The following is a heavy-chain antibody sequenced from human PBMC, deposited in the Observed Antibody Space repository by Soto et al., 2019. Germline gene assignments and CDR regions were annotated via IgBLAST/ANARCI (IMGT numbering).Heavy chain of an antibody. D-gene: IGHD5-18*01. Sequence: PSETLSLTCAVYGGSFSGYYWSWIRQPPGKGLEWIGEINHSGSTNYNPSLKSRVTISVDTSKNQFSLKLSSVTAADKAVYYCASRRGYSYGAFRFDPWGQGTLVTVSS. CDR1: GGSFSGYY. V-gene: IGHV4-34*01. CDR2: INHSGST. CDR3: ASRRGYSYGAFRFDP. J-gene: IGHJ5*02.